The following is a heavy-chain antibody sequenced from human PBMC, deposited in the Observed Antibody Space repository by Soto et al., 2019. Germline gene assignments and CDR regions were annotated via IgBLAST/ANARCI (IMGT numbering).Heavy chain of an antibody. CDR1: GYTFTEYD. J-gene: IGHJ4*02. D-gene: IGHD4-17*01. Sequence: ASVKVSCKTSGYTFTEYDINWVRHAPGQGLEYMGWVSPENRNAGYAPQFRGRVSMTADTSINTVYLELTTLTYEDTAGYYCEVTTGYWGQGNMVTVSS. CDR3: EVTTGY. V-gene: IGHV1-8*01. CDR2: VSPENRNA.